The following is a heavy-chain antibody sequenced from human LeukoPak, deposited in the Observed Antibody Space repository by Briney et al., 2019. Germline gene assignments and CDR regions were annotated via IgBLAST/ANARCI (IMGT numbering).Heavy chain of an antibody. J-gene: IGHJ4*02. V-gene: IGHV4-4*02. Sequence: PSETLSLTCAVSGGSISSSNWWSWVRQPPGKGLEWIGEIYHSGSTNYNPSLKSRVTISVDKSKNQFSLKLSSVTAADTAVYYCARDRSGYDFWSGPLDYWGQGTLVTVSS. D-gene: IGHD3-3*01. CDR3: ARDRSGYDFWSGPLDY. CDR1: GGSISSSNW. CDR2: IYHSGST.